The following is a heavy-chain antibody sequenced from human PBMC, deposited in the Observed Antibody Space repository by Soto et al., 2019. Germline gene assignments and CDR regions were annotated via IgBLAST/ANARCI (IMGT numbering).Heavy chain of an antibody. Sequence: ASVKVSCKVSGYTLTELSMHCVRQAPGKGLEWMGGFDPEDGETIYAQKFQGRVTMTEDTSTDTAYMELSSLRSEDTAVYYCATSGCSGGSCYSVLALDVWGKGTTVTVSS. J-gene: IGHJ6*04. CDR2: FDPEDGET. D-gene: IGHD2-15*01. V-gene: IGHV1-24*01. CDR1: GYTLTELS. CDR3: ATSGCSGGSCYSVLALDV.